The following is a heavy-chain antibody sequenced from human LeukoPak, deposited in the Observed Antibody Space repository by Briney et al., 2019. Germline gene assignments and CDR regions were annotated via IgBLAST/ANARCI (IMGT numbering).Heavy chain of an antibody. D-gene: IGHD6-19*01. CDR2: ISAGGDRT. CDR1: GFTFSTYA. CDR3: ARGAVAGDYYYYGMDV. Sequence: GGSLRLSCAASGFTFSTYAMTWVRQAPGKGLEWVSGISAGGDRTYYADSVKGRFTISRDNAKNSLYLQMNSLRAEDTAVYYCARGAVAGDYYYYGMDVWGQGTTVTVSS. J-gene: IGHJ6*02. V-gene: IGHV3-23*01.